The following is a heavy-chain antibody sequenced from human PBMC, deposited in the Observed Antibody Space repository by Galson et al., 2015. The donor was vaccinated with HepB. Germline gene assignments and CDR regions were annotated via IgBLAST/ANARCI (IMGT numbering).Heavy chain of an antibody. V-gene: IGHV3-23*01. D-gene: IGHD4-23*01. CDR3: AKDPGGPKTLYYFDY. CDR2: ISGSGGST. CDR1: GFTFSSYA. Sequence: SLRLSCAASGFTFSSYAMSWVRQAPGKGLEWVSAISGSGGSTYYADSVKGRFTISRDNSKNTLYLQMNSLRAEDTAVYYCAKDPGGPKTLYYFDYWGQGTLVTVSS. J-gene: IGHJ4*02.